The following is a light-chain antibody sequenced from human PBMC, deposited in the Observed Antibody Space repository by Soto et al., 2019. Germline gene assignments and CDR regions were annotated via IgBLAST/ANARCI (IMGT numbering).Light chain of an antibody. J-gene: IGKJ4*01. CDR1: QDISDH. Sequence: DIQMTQSPSSLSVSVGDRVTITCQASQDISDHLNWYQQKSGQAPNLLIYDASSLETGVPSRFNGGGSGTHFTFTITGLQPEDIGTYYCQQFESLPLTFGGGTKV. V-gene: IGKV1-33*01. CDR2: DAS. CDR3: QQFESLPLT.